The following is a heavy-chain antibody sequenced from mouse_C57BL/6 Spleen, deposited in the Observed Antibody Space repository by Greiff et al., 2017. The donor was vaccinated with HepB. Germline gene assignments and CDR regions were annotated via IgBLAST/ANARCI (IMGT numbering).Heavy chain of an antibody. CDR2: SRNKANDYTT. J-gene: IGHJ4*01. V-gene: IGHV7-1*01. CDR3: ARDYSAMDY. Sequence: EVKVVESGGGLVQSGRSLRLSCATSGFTFSDFYMEWVRQAPGKGLEWIAASRNKANDYTTEYSASVKGRFIVSRDTSQSILYLQMNALRAEDTAIYYCARDYSAMDYWGQGTSVTVSS. CDR1: GFTFSDFY.